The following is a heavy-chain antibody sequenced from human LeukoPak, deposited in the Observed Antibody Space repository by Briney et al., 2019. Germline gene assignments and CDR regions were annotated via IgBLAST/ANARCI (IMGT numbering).Heavy chain of an antibody. CDR3: ARAAPDYYDSSGYQYYFDY. Sequence: PSETLSLTCTVSGDSINSLDLWSWVRQPPGKGLEWIGEINHSGSTNYNPSLKSRVTISVDTSKNQFSLKLSSVTAADTAVYYCARAAPDYYDSSGYQYYFDYWGQGTLVTVSS. D-gene: IGHD3-22*01. V-gene: IGHV4-4*02. CDR2: INHSGST. J-gene: IGHJ4*02. CDR1: GDSINSLDL.